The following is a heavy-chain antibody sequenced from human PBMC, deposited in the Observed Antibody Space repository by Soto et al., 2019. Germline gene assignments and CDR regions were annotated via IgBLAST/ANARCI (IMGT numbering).Heavy chain of an antibody. J-gene: IGHJ6*02. Sequence: PSETLSLTCAVAGGSISRSSYYWGWIRQPPGKGLEWIGSIYYSGSTYYNPSLKSRVTISVDTSKNQFSLKLSSVTAADTAVYYCASGYDILTGYPRGDYYGMDVWGQGTTVTSP. CDR2: IYYSGST. CDR3: ASGYDILTGYPRGDYYGMDV. V-gene: IGHV4-39*01. CDR1: GGSISRSSYY. D-gene: IGHD3-9*01.